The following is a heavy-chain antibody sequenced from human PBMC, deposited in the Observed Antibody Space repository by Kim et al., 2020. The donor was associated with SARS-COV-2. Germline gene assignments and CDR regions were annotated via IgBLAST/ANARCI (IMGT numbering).Heavy chain of an antibody. V-gene: IGHV4-4*07. D-gene: IGHD2-15*01. CDR2: ST. J-gene: IGHJ5*02. CDR3: ARELLHNWFDP. Sequence: STTYNPSLQSRVTMSVDTSKNQFSLKLSSVTAADTAVYYCARELLHNWFDPWGQGTLVTVSS.